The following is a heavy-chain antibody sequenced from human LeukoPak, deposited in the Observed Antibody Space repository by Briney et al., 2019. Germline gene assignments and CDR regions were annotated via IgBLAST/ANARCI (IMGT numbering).Heavy chain of an antibody. CDR3: ATVFPAFEGPDYYDSSGYFGTKVHHDAFDI. J-gene: IGHJ3*02. CDR2: IWYDGSNK. CDR1: GFTFSSYG. D-gene: IGHD3-22*01. Sequence: PGRSLRLSCAASGFTFSSYGMHWVRQAPGKGLEWVAVIWYDGSNKYYADSVKGRFTISRDNSKNTLYLQMNSLRSEDTAVYYCATVFPAFEGPDYYDSSGYFGTKVHHDAFDIWGQGTMVTVSS. V-gene: IGHV3-33*01.